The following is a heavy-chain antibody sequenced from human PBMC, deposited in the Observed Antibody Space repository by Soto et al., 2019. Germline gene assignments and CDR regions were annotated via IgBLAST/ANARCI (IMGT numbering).Heavy chain of an antibody. D-gene: IGHD2-21*02. Sequence: GSLRLSCAASGFTFSSYSIHWVRQAPGKGLEWVSSIGTRSDVYYADSVKGRFTISRDNAKNSMALQMNSLRAEDTGVYYCAREETAWPLAYGLDVWGQGTMVTVSS. CDR2: IGTRSDV. V-gene: IGHV3-21*01. CDR1: GFTFSSYS. CDR3: AREETAWPLAYGLDV. J-gene: IGHJ6*02.